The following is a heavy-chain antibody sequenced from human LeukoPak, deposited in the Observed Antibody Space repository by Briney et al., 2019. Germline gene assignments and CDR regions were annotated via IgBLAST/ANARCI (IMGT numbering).Heavy chain of an antibody. CDR2: IIPIFGTA. J-gene: IGHJ6*02. D-gene: IGHD6-19*01. CDR3: ARDSSGWYHRYHSVYGMDV. CDR1: GGTFSSYA. Sequence: GASVKVSCKASGGTFSSYAISWVRQAPGQGLEWMGGIIPIFGTANYAQKFQGRVTITADESTSTAYMELSSLRSEDTAVYYCARDSSGWYHRYHSVYGMDVWGQGTTVTVSS. V-gene: IGHV1-69*13.